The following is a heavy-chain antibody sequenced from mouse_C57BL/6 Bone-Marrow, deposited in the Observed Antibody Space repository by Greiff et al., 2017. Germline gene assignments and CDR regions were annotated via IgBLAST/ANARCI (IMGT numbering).Heavy chain of an antibody. D-gene: IGHD2-5*01. V-gene: IGHV1-81*01. CDR2: IYPRSGNT. CDR3: ARSRSSNYVTY. J-gene: IGHJ2*01. CDR1: GYTFTSYG. Sequence: QVQLQQSGAELARPGASVKMSCKASGYTFTSYGISWVKQRTGQGLEWIGEIYPRSGNTYYNEKFKGKATLTADKSSSTAYMELRSLTSEDSAVYFCARSRSSNYVTYWGQGTTLTVSS.